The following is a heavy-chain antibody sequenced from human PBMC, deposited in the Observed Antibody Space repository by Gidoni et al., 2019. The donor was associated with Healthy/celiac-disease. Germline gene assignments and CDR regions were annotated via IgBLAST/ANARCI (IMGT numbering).Heavy chain of an antibody. Sequence: WMGGIIPIFGTANYAQKFQGRVTITADKSTSTAYMELSSLRSEDTAVYYCARDIGYGSGSYYIWTFSWFDPWGQGTLVTVSS. V-gene: IGHV1-69*06. CDR2: IIPIFGTA. J-gene: IGHJ5*02. CDR3: ARDIGYGSGSYYIWTFSWFDP. D-gene: IGHD3-10*01.